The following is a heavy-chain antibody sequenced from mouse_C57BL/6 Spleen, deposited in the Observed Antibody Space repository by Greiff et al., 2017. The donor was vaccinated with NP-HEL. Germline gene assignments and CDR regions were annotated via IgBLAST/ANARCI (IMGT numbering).Heavy chain of an antibody. CDR2: ISDGGSYT. Sequence: EVHLVESGGGLVKPGGSLKLSCAASGFTFSSYAMSWVRQTPEKRLEWVATISDGGSYTYYPDNVKGRFTISRDNAKNNLYLQMSHLKSEDTAMYYCARDQDWPFDYWGQGTTLTVSS. J-gene: IGHJ2*01. CDR1: GFTFSSYA. D-gene: IGHD3-2*02. V-gene: IGHV5-4*01. CDR3: ARDQDWPFDY.